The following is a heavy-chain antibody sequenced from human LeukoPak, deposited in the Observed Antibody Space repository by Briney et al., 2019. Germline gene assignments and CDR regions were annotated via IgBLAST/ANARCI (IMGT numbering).Heavy chain of an antibody. CDR2: IYHSGST. J-gene: IGHJ3*02. CDR1: GGSLSSGGYS. Sequence: SQTLSLTCAVSGGSLSSGGYSWSWIRQPPGKGLEWIGYIYHSGSTYYNPSLKSRVTISVDRSKNQFSLKLSSVTAADTAVYYCARDRGDDAFDIWGQGTMVTVSS. D-gene: IGHD3-10*01. CDR3: ARDRGDDAFDI. V-gene: IGHV4-30-2*01.